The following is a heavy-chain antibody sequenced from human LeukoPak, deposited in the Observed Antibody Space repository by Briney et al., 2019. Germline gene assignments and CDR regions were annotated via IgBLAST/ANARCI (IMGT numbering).Heavy chain of an antibody. D-gene: IGHD6-6*01. CDR2: ISSSRNYI. CDR1: GFTFSSYS. CDR3: ARDPYSSTWSYGMDV. Sequence: GGSLRLSCAASGFTFSSYSMNWVRQAPGKGLEWVSSISSSRNYIYYADSVRGRFTISRDNAKNSLYLQMNTLRAEDTAVYYCARDPYSSTWSYGMDVWGQGTTVTVSS. V-gene: IGHV3-21*04. J-gene: IGHJ6*02.